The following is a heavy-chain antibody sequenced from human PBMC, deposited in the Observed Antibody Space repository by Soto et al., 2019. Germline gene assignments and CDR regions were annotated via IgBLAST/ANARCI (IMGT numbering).Heavy chain of an antibody. Sequence: QVQLQESGPGLVKPSQTLSLTCTVSGGSISSGDYYWSWIRQPPGKGLEWIGYIYYSGSTYYNPSLESRVTISVDTSKNQLSLTLSSVTAADTAVYYCARAYGDSQYFQHWGQGTLVTVSS. CDR2: IYYSGST. J-gene: IGHJ1*01. V-gene: IGHV4-30-4*01. CDR3: ARAYGDSQYFQH. CDR1: GGSISSGDYY. D-gene: IGHD4-17*01.